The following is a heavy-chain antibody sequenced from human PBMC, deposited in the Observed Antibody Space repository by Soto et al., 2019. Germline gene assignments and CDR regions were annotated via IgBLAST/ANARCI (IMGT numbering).Heavy chain of an antibody. CDR1: GGSFTSDY. D-gene: IGHD2-8*01. V-gene: IGHV4-59*08. CDR2: IYYNGTT. Sequence: QVQLQESGPGLVKPSETLSLTCTVSGGSFTSDYWSWIRQPPGKGLQWIGYIYYNGTTNYNPSLKSRLTISQDTAKGQSPLGLPPLTAADTAVYCCASHSGVAALGGLDHWGQGTLVTVSS. CDR3: ASHSGVAALGGLDH. J-gene: IGHJ4*02.